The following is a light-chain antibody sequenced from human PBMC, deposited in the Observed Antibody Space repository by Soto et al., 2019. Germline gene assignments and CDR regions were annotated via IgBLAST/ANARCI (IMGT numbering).Light chain of an antibody. CDR3: QQYNNWWT. Sequence: ILLPQSPATLSVSPGERVTLSCRASQSLNSNLAWYQQRPGQAPRLLIYDTSTRATGIPARFSGSGSGTEFTLTISSLQSEDFAVYYCQQYNNWWTFGQGTKVEIK. V-gene: IGKV3-15*01. J-gene: IGKJ1*01. CDR1: QSLNSN. CDR2: DTS.